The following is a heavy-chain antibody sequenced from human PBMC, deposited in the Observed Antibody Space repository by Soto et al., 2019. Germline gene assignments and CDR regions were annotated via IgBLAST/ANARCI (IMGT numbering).Heavy chain of an antibody. CDR3: GRQPGHCGSTTCFGYYSVDA. Sequence: QLQLQESGPRLVQPSETLSLTCSVSGGSISSSSYSWGWIRQPPGKGLEWIGTIYYSGSTHYNPSLEGRVAISADTPNNQLSLRLSSVTAADTAVYYCGRQPGHCGSTTCFGYYSVDAWGQGTTVTVS. V-gene: IGHV4-39*01. J-gene: IGHJ6*02. CDR2: IYYSGST. CDR1: GGSISSSSYS. D-gene: IGHD2-2*01.